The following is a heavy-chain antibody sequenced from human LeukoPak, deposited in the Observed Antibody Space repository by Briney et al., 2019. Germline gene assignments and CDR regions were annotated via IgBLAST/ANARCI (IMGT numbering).Heavy chain of an antibody. CDR1: GGSISSSSYY. V-gene: IGHV4-39*07. Sequence: SETLSLTCTISGGSISSSSYYWGWIRQPPGKGLEWIGEINHSGSTNYNPSFKSRVTISVDTSKNQFSLKLSSVTAADTAVYYCAVYYYYMDVWGKGTTVTVSS. J-gene: IGHJ6*03. CDR2: INHSGST. CDR3: AVYYYYMDV.